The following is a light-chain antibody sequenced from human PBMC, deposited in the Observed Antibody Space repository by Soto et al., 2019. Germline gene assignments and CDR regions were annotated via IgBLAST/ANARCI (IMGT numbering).Light chain of an antibody. CDR2: AES. V-gene: IGKV1-39*01. CDR3: QQSYNTPRT. Sequence: DIPMTQSPSSLSASVGDRFTITCRASQNIRRYLNWYQQKPGKAPKLLIYAESTLQSGVPSRFSGSGSGTNFTLTIRSLQPEDFATYYCQQSYNTPRTFGQGTKVEIK. J-gene: IGKJ1*01. CDR1: QNIRRY.